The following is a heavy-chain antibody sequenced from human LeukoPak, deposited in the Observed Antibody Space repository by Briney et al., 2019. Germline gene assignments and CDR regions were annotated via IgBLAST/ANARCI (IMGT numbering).Heavy chain of an antibody. CDR1: GFTFSSSS. J-gene: IGHJ4*02. V-gene: IGHV3-30-3*01. D-gene: IGHD1-1*01. CDR3: AKDYHWLVDY. Sequence: GGSLRLSCAASGFTFSSSSVHWVRQAPGKGLQWVAIISSDGSKTYYADSVKGRFTISRDNSKNTLYLQMDSLRGEDTAVDYCAKDYHWLVDYWGQGTLVTVSS. CDR2: ISSDGSKT.